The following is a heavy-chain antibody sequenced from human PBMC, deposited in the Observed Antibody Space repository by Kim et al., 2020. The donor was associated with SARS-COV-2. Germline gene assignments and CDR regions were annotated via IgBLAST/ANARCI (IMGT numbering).Heavy chain of an antibody. CDR1: GGSISSSSYY. J-gene: IGHJ6*02. CDR2: IYYSGST. CDR3: ARQVKEYYFGSGSYRYYGMDV. D-gene: IGHD3-10*01. Sequence: SETLSLTCTVSGGSISSSSYYWGWIRQPPGKGLEWIGSIYYSGSTYYNPSLKSRVTISVDRSKNQFSLKLISATAADTAVYYCARQVKEYYFGSGSYRYYGMDVWGQGTTVTVSS. V-gene: IGHV4-39*01.